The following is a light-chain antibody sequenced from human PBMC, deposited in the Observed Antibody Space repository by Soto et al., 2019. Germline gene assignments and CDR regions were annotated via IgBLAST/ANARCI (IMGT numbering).Light chain of an antibody. J-gene: IGKJ5*01. CDR3: QQHNNWPPSIT. CDR1: QSVSSY. CDR2: DAS. V-gene: IGKV3-11*01. Sequence: EIVLTQSPATLSLSPGERATFSCRASQSVSSYLAWYQQKPGQAPRLLIYDASTRATGIAARFSGSGSRTDFTLTISSLEPEDFAVYHCQQHNNWPPSITFGQGTRLEIK.